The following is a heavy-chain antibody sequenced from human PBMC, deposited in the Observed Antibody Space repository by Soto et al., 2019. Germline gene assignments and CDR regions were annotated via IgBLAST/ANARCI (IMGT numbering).Heavy chain of an antibody. J-gene: IGHJ4*02. CDR3: ARGNEYGGNFDY. D-gene: IGHD2-15*01. CDR1: GYTFTSYD. V-gene: IGHV1-8*01. CDR2: MNPNSGNT. Sequence: QVQLVQSGAEVKKPGASVKVSCKASGYTFTSYDINWVRQATGQGLESMGWMNPNSGNTAYAQKFQGRVTMTRNTSISTAYMELCSLRSEDTAVYYCARGNEYGGNFDYWGQGTLVTVSS.